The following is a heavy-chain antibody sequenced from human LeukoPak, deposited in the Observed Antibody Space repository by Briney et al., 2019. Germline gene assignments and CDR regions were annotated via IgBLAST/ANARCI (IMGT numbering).Heavy chain of an antibody. CDR3: ARDDYGVVDAFDV. J-gene: IGHJ3*01. Sequence: PSETLSLTCTVSGGSISSHYWRWIRQPPGKGLEWIGYIYNSGSTHYNPSLNSRVTISLDTSKNQFSLHLTSVTVAAAAVYFCARDDYGVVDAFDVWGQGTVVTVSS. V-gene: IGHV4-59*11. D-gene: IGHD4-17*01. CDR2: IYNSGST. CDR1: GGSISSHY.